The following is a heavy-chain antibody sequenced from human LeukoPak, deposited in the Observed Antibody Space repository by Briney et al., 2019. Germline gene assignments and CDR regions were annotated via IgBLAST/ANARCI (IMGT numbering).Heavy chain of an antibody. Sequence: GASVKVSCKASGYTFTSYAMHWVRQAPGQRLEWMGWINAGNGNTKYSQKFQGRVTITRDTSASTAYMELSSLRSEDTAVYYCARGELFSGGGRDACDIWGQGTMVTVSS. V-gene: IGHV1-3*01. D-gene: IGHD2-15*01. CDR1: GYTFTSYA. J-gene: IGHJ3*02. CDR3: ARGELFSGGGRDACDI. CDR2: INAGNGNT.